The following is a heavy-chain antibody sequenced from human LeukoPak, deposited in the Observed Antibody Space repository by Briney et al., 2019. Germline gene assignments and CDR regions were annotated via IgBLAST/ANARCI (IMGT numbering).Heavy chain of an antibody. CDR1: GFTFSSYS. D-gene: IGHD6-13*01. CDR2: ISSSSSYI. V-gene: IGHV3-21*04. Sequence: PGGSLRLSCAASGFTFSSYSMNWVRQAPGKGLEWVSSISSSSSYIYYADSVKGRFTISRDNAKNSLYLQMNSLRAEDTAVYYCAKEQGYSSSWPDYWGQGTLVTVSS. CDR3: AKEQGYSSSWPDY. J-gene: IGHJ4*02.